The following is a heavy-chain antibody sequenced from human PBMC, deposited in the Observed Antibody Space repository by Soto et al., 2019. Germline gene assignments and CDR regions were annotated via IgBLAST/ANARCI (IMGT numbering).Heavy chain of an antibody. CDR3: ARDQRQWLVLYDY. J-gene: IGHJ4*02. CDR2: ISAYNGNT. CDR1: GYTFTSYG. V-gene: IGHV1-18*01. D-gene: IGHD6-19*01. Sequence: KASGYTFTSYGISWVRQAPGQGLEWVGWISAYNGNTNYAQKLQGRVTMTTDTSTSTAYMELRSLRSDDTAVYYCARDQRQWLVLYDYWGQGTLVPVS.